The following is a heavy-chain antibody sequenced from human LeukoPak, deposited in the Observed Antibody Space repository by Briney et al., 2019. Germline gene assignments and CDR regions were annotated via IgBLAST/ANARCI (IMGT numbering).Heavy chain of an antibody. D-gene: IGHD1-20*01. CDR3: ARRVVTGTTGHDAFDI. J-gene: IGHJ3*02. CDR2: IYPGDSDT. V-gene: IGHV5-51*01. CDR1: GYSFTSYW. Sequence: GESLKISCKGSGYSFTSYWIGWVRQMPGKGLEWMGIIYPGDSDTRYSPSFQGQVTISADKSISTAYLQWSSLKASDTATYYCARRVVTGTTGHDAFDIWGQGTMVTVSS.